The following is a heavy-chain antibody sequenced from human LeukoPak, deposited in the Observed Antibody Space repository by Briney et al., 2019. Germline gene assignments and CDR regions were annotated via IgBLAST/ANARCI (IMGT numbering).Heavy chain of an antibody. CDR1: GFTFSNAW. CDR3: TTENLYYDFWSAYYYYGMDV. V-gene: IGHV3-15*01. J-gene: IGHJ6*02. CDR2: IKSKTDGGTT. Sequence: GGSLRLSCAASGFTFSNAWMSWVRQAPGKGLEWVGRIKSKTDGGTTDYAALVKGRFTISRDDSKNTLYLQMNSLRTEDTAVYYCTTENLYYDFWSAYYYYGMDVWGQGTTVTVSS. D-gene: IGHD3-3*01.